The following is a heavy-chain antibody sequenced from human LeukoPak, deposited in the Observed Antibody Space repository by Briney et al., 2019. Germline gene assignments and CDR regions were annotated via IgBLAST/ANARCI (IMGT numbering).Heavy chain of an antibody. CDR3: ARLTGSKIGAFDI. D-gene: IGHD1-14*01. J-gene: IGHJ3*02. Sequence: SETLSLTCTVSGGSISSYYWSWVRQPPGKGLEWIGYIYYSGSTNYNPSLKSRVTISVDTSKNQFSLKLSSVAAADTAVYYCARLTGSKIGAFDIWGQGTMVTVSS. CDR2: IYYSGST. CDR1: GGSISSYY. V-gene: IGHV4-59*01.